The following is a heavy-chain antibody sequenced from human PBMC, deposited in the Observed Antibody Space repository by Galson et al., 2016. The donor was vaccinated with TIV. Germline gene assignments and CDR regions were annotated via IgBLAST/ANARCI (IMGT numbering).Heavy chain of an antibody. CDR3: ARGRSCGGDCNYFDY. Sequence: SLRLSCAASGFTFDDYAMNWVRQAPGKGLEWVSGINWNGGSTGYADSVRGRFTISRDNAKNSLYLQMNSLRAEDTALYHCARGRSCGGDCNYFDYWGQGSLVTVSS. CDR1: GFTFDDYA. J-gene: IGHJ4*02. V-gene: IGHV3-20*01. D-gene: IGHD2-21*02. CDR2: INWNGGST.